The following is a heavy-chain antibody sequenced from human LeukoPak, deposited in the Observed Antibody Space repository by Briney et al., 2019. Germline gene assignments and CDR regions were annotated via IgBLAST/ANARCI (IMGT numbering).Heavy chain of an antibody. J-gene: IGHJ4*02. CDR2: ISDTGATT. CDR1: GFTFSTYA. V-gene: IGHV3-23*01. Sequence: GGSLRLSCAASGFTFSTYATNWVRQAPGEGLEWVSGISDTGATTVYADSVKGRFTISRDNSKNTVYLQMNSLRGEDTAIYFCATDCCGGECCSHNRDDYWGQGTLVTVTS. D-gene: IGHD2-21*01. CDR3: ATDCCGGECCSHNRDDY.